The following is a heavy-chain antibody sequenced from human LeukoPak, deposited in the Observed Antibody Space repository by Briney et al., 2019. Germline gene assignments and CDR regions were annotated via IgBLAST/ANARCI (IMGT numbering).Heavy chain of an antibody. D-gene: IGHD1-14*01. Sequence: SETLSLTCTVSGGSISDYYWSWIRQPPGKGLESIGYNSYSGGTNYNPSLKSRLTISLDTSKNHFSLKLNSVTAADTAVYYCARFGGNRFFDIWGQGTMVTVSS. CDR3: ARFGGNRFFDI. J-gene: IGHJ3*02. V-gene: IGHV4-59*08. CDR1: GGSISDYY. CDR2: NSYSGGT.